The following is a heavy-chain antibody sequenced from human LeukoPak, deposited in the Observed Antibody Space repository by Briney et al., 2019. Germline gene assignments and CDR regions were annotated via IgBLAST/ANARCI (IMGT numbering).Heavy chain of an antibody. Sequence: KASETLSLTCAVSGGSISSGGYSWSWIRQPPGKGLEWIGYISYSGSTYYNPSLKSRVAISVDTSKNQFSLKLSSVTAADTAVYYCARVRGEAAAGTLWMPHHWFDPWGQGTLVTVSS. D-gene: IGHD6-13*01. CDR1: GGSISSGGYS. CDR3: ARVRGEAAAGTLWMPHHWFDP. V-gene: IGHV4-30-4*07. CDR2: ISYSGST. J-gene: IGHJ5*02.